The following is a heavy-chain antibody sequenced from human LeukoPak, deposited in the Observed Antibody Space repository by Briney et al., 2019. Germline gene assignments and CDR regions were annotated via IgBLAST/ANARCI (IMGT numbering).Heavy chain of an antibody. CDR3: ARGPPSGEYYFEY. CDR1: GYSISSGYY. CDR2: IYHSGST. J-gene: IGHJ4*02. V-gene: IGHV4-38-2*01. D-gene: IGHD3-10*01. Sequence: PSETLSLTCAVSGYSISSGYYWGWIRQPPGKGLEWIGSIYHSGSTYYNPSLKSRVTISVDTSKNQISLKLSSVTAADTAVYYCARGPPSGEYYFEYWGEGTLVTVSS.